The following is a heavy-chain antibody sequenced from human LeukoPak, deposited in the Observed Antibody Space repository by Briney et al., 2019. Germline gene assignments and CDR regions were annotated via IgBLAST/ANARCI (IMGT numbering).Heavy chain of an antibody. D-gene: IGHD1-26*01. CDR1: GFTFSSYG. CDR2: ISYDGSNK. Sequence: GGSLRLSCAASGFTFSSYGMHWVRQAPGKGLEWVAVISYDGSNKYYADSVKGRFTISRDNSKNTLYLQMNSLRAEDTAVYYCAKDKVGAFDYWGQGTLVTVSS. V-gene: IGHV3-30*18. CDR3: AKDKVGAFDY. J-gene: IGHJ4*02.